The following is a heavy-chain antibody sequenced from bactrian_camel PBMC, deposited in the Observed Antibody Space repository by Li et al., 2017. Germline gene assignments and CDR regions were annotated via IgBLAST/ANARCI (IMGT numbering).Heavy chain of an antibody. V-gene: IGHV3-2*01. CDR3: ASVISTGGYCYLLEEIFRN. CDR1: GDTIGRYC. J-gene: IGHJ4*01. Sequence: HVQLVESGGGSVQVGGSLRLSCVASGDTIGRYCMGWFRQAPGKGLEWVSSIYGDGSKTTYANSVKDRFTISKDNANDILYLQMSALKPEDTAMYYCASVISTGGYCYLLEEIFRNWGQGTQVTVS. CDR2: IYGDGSKT. D-gene: IGHD2*01.